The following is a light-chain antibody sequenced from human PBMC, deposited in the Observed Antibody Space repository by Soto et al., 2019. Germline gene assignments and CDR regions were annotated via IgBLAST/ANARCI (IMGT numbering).Light chain of an antibody. V-gene: IGKV1-5*03. Sequence: DVIMTQYPSTLGEEGRDRGTLNCRASQSISSWLAWYQQKPGKAPKLLIYKASSLESGVPSRFSGSGSGTGFTLTISSLHPDNSATYHCQQYNSYPHPFGQGTKVDIK. CDR3: QQYNSYPHP. CDR1: QSISSW. J-gene: IGKJ2*01. CDR2: KAS.